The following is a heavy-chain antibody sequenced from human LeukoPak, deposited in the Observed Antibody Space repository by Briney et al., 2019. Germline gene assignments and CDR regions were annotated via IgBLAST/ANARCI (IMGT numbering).Heavy chain of an antibody. CDR3: ARWARIAAAGTHAFDI. CDR2: ISSSGSTI. J-gene: IGHJ3*02. V-gene: IGHV3-11*01. CDR1: GFTFSDYY. D-gene: IGHD6-13*01. Sequence: GGSLRLSCAASGFTFSDYYMSWIRQAPGKGLEWVSYISSSGSTIYYADSVKGRFTISRDNAKNSLYLQMNSLRAEDTAVYYCARWARIAAAGTHAFDIWGQGTMVTVSS.